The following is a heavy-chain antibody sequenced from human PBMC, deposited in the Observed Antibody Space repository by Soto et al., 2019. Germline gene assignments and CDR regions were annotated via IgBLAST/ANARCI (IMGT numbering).Heavy chain of an antibody. Sequence: EVQLLASGGHLVQFGGSLRLSCAASGFTFSESAMSWVRQAPGKGLEWVSAITGSGGNTFYADSVKGRFTISRDNSKSTLFLQMHGLRAEDTAVYYCAKGVLGYCSSNSCYAYDGGGQGTVVTVSS. V-gene: IGHV3-23*01. J-gene: IGHJ4*02. D-gene: IGHD2-2*01. CDR1: GFTFSESA. CDR3: AKGVLGYCSSNSCYAYDG. CDR2: ITGSGGNT.